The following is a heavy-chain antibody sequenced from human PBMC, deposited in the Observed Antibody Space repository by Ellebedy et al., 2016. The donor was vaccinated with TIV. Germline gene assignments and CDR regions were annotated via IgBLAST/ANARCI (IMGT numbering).Heavy chain of an antibody. Sequence: GESLKISCATSGFTFSDYYMSWIRQAPGKGLEWVSYISSSSSYTNYADSVKGRFTISRDNAKNSLYLQMNSLRAEDTAVYYCAREPTGGSGSYYKAYYYYYGMDVWGQGTTVTVSS. CDR2: ISSSSSYT. D-gene: IGHD3-10*01. CDR3: AREPTGGSGSYYKAYYYYYGMDV. J-gene: IGHJ6*02. V-gene: IGHV3-11*06. CDR1: GFTFSDYY.